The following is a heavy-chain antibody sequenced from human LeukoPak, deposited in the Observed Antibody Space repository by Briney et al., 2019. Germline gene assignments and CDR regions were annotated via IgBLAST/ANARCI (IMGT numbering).Heavy chain of an antibody. CDR3: ARARPWFDP. CDR2: INPNSGGT. D-gene: IGHD6-25*01. J-gene: IGHJ5*02. Sequence: ASVKVSCKASGYTFTGYYIHWVRQAPGQGLEWMGWINPNSGGTNYVQKFQGRVTMTRDTSISTAYMELTRLRSDDTAVYYCARARPWFDPWGQGTLVTVSS. CDR1: GYTFTGYY. V-gene: IGHV1-2*02.